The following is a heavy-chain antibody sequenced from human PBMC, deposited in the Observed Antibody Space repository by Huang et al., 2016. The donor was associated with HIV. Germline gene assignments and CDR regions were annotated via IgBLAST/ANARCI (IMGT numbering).Heavy chain of an antibody. CDR1: TFTFGAYW. V-gene: IGHV3-7*01. CDR3: ATKTAAMDI. Sequence: VESGGRLVQPGGSFRLSCVGSTFTFGAYWMSWVRQSPGKGLEGVANIKQDESEKYYVESVKGRFNISRDNAKKVLFLEMNNVRVEDTATYYCATKTAAMDIWGQGTTVTVS. CDR2: IKQDESEK. J-gene: IGHJ6*02. D-gene: IGHD1-7*01.